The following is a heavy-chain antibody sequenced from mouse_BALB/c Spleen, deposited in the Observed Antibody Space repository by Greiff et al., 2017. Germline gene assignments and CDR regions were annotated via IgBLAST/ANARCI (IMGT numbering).Heavy chain of an antibody. V-gene: IGHV1-69*02. CDR3: ARSPTTATVYYFDY. CDR1: GYTFTSYW. J-gene: IGHJ2*01. Sequence: QVQLKQPGAELVKPGASVKLSCKASGYTFTSYWMHWVKQRPGQGLEWIGEIDPSDSYTNYNQKFKGKATLTVDKSSSTAYMQLSSLTSEDSAVYYCARSPTTATVYYFDYWGQGTTLTVSS. D-gene: IGHD1-2*01. CDR2: IDPSDSYT.